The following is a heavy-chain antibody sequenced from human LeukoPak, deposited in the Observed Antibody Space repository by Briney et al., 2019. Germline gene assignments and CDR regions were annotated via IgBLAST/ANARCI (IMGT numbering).Heavy chain of an antibody. Sequence: GGSLRLSCVASGFTFRTYAMSWVRQAPGKGLEWVSGISDSGGTTYYVDSVKGRFTISRDNSKNTLYLQMNSLRAEDTAVYYCAGRIERITMVRGVIITSDVWGKGTTVTIPS. CDR1: GFTFRTYA. CDR2: ISDSGGTT. J-gene: IGHJ6*04. V-gene: IGHV3-23*01. D-gene: IGHD3-10*01. CDR3: AGRIERITMVRGVIITSDV.